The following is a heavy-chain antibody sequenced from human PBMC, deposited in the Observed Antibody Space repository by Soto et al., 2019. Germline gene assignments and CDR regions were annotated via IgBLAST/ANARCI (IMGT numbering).Heavy chain of an antibody. Sequence: ASVKVSCKASGYTFTSYGISWVRQAPGQGLEWMGWISAYNGNTNYAQKLQGRVTMTTDTSTSTAYMELRSLRSDDTAVYYCARDRGYYVQYAVDWFDPWGQGTLVTVSS. CDR1: GYTFTSYG. V-gene: IGHV1-18*01. CDR3: ARDRGYYVQYAVDWFDP. D-gene: IGHD3-10*02. CDR2: ISAYNGNT. J-gene: IGHJ5*02.